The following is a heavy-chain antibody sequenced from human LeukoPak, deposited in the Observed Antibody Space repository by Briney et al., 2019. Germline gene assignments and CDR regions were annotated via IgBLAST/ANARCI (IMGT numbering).Heavy chain of an antibody. CDR3: AKEGVHRGYSYGYADAFDI. J-gene: IGHJ3*02. V-gene: IGHV3-23*01. D-gene: IGHD5-18*01. CDR1: GFTLSSYA. Sequence: GGSLRLSCAASGFTLSSYAMSWVRQAPGKGLEWVSAISGSGDSTYYADSVKGRFTISRDKSNNTLYLQMNSLRAEDTAVYYCAKEGVHRGYSYGYADAFDIWGQGTMVTVSS. CDR2: ISGSGDST.